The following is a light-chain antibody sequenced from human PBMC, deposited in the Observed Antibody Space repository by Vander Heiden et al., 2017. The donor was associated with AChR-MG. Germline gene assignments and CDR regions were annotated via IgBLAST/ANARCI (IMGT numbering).Light chain of an antibody. CDR3: QAYDSSLNGRKV. J-gene: IGLJ3*02. V-gene: IGLV1-40*01. CDR1: SPNIGAGYD. CDR2: ANS. Sequence: HSVLAQPPSVSGAPSHAVTTASTGISPNIGAGYDVHWDHQFPGPAPQLRRYANSKRPAGVPDRFSVAKAGNSDSLANTGLQAEEGADYYGQAYDSSLNGRKVFGGGTKLTIL.